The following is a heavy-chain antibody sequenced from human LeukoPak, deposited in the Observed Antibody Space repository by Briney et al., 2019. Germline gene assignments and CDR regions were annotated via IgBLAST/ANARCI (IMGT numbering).Heavy chain of an antibody. CDR3: AKAGYDFWSGYYRYYYYYMDV. CDR2: IRYDGSNK. D-gene: IGHD3-3*01. Sequence: PGGSLRLSCAASGFTFSSYGMHWVRQAPGKGLEWVAFIRYDGSNKYYADSVKGRFTISRDNSKNTLYLQMNSLRAEDTAVYYCAKAGYDFWSGYYRYYYYYMDVWGKGPTVTVSS. J-gene: IGHJ6*03. CDR1: GFTFSSYG. V-gene: IGHV3-30*02.